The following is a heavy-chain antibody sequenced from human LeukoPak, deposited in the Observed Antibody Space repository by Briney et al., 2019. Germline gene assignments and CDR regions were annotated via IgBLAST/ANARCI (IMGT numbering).Heavy chain of an antibody. J-gene: IGHJ4*02. Sequence: ASVKVSCKASGYTFTSYYMHWVRQAPGQGLEWMGWISAYSDNTNYAQKLQGRVTMTTDTSTSTAYMELRSLRSDDTAVYYCARVSSWIQLWQRYFDYWGQGTLVTVSS. D-gene: IGHD5-18*01. CDR1: GYTFTSYY. CDR2: ISAYSDNT. V-gene: IGHV1-18*04. CDR3: ARVSSWIQLWQRYFDY.